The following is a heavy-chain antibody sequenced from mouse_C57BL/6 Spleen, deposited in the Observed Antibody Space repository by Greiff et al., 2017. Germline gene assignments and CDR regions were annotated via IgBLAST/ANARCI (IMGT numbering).Heavy chain of an antibody. CDR2: IDPSGSYT. CDR1: GYTFTSYW. V-gene: IGHV1-50*01. Sequence: VQLQQPGAELVKPGASVKLSCKASGYTFTSYWMQWVKQRPGQGLEWIGEIDPSGSYTNYNQKFKGKATLTVDTSSSTAYMQLSRLTSEDSAVYYCARREAQATDYWGQGTTRTVAS. J-gene: IGHJ2*01. D-gene: IGHD3-2*02. CDR3: ARREAQATDY.